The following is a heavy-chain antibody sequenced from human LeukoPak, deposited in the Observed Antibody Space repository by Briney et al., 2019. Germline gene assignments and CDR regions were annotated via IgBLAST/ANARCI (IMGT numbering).Heavy chain of an antibody. CDR2: ISSSGSII. V-gene: IGHV3-11*01. Sequence: GGSLRLSCAASGFIFSDYYMSWIRQAPGKGLEWVSYISSSGSIIYYADSVKGRFTISRDNAENSLYLQMSSLRVEDTAVYYCAREPYYDSSGYCLGYWGQGTLVTVSS. D-gene: IGHD3-22*01. CDR3: AREPYYDSSGYCLGY. J-gene: IGHJ4*02. CDR1: GFIFSDYY.